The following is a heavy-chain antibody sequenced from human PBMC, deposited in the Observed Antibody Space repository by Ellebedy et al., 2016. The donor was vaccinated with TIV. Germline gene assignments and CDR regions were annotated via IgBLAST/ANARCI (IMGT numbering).Heavy chain of an antibody. CDR1: GFTFSSYS. D-gene: IGHD2-2*02. Sequence: GGSLRLXXAASGFTFSSYSMNWVRQAPGKGLEWVSSISSSSSYIYYADSVKGRFTISRDNAKNSLYLQMNSLRAEDTAVYYCASGGRYQLPYIDYWGQGTLVTVSS. CDR2: ISSSSSYI. CDR3: ASGGRYQLPYIDY. V-gene: IGHV3-21*04. J-gene: IGHJ4*02.